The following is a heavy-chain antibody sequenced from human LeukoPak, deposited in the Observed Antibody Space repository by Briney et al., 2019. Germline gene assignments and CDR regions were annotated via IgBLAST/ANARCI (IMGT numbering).Heavy chain of an antibody. D-gene: IGHD6-13*01. CDR2: IYYSGST. V-gene: IGHV4-39*02. CDR3: ARDLGSSSWSPIY. Sequence: SETLPLTCTVSGGSISSSSYYWGWIRQPPGKGLEWIGSIYYSGSTYYNPSLKSRVTISVDTSKNQFSLKLSSVTAADTAVYYCARDLGSSSWSPIYWGQGTLVTVSS. J-gene: IGHJ4*02. CDR1: GGSISSSSYY.